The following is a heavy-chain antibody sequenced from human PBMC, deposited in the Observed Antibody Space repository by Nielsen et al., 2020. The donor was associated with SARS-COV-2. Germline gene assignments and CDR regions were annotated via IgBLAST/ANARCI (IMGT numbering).Heavy chain of an antibody. CDR2: ISYDGSNK. CDR3: ASLSSSWSEDAFDI. CDR1: GFTFSSYA. J-gene: IGHJ3*02. D-gene: IGHD6-13*01. Sequence: GESLKISCAASGFTFSSYAMHWVRQAPGKGLEWVAVISYDGSNKYYADSVKGRFTISRDNSKNTLYLQMNSLRAEDTAVYYCASLSSSWSEDAFDIWGQGTMVTVSS. V-gene: IGHV3-30-3*01.